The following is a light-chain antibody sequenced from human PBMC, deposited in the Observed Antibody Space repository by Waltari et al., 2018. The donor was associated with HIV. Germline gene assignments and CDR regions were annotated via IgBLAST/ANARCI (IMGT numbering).Light chain of an antibody. V-gene: IGKV3-15*01. CDR2: DAS. Sequence: EIVMPQSPATLSVSPGERATLSCRASQSVSSNLAWYQQKPGQAPRLRIYDASTRATGFPARFSGSGSGTVFTLTISSPQSEDFAVYSCQQYNTWPRTFGGGTKVEIQ. CDR1: QSVSSN. J-gene: IGKJ4*01. CDR3: QQYNTWPRT.